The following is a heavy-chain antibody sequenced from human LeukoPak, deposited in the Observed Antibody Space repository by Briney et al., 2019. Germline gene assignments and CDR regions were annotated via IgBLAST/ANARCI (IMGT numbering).Heavy chain of an antibody. Sequence: SETLSLTCAVSGGSISSGGYSWSWIRQPPGKGLEWIGYIYHSGSTYCNPSLKSRVTISVDRSKNQFSLKLSSVTAADTAVYYCARDSYGFVWGQGTLVTVSS. D-gene: IGHD5-18*01. CDR3: ARDSYGFV. CDR2: IYHSGST. CDR1: GGSISSGGYS. V-gene: IGHV4-30-2*01. J-gene: IGHJ4*02.